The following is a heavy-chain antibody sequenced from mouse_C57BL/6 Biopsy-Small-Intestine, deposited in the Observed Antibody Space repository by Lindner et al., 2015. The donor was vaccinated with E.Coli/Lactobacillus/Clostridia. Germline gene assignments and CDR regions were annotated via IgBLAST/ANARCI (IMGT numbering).Heavy chain of an antibody. CDR3: ARVRSYCGSTACFAFDI. Sequence: SVKVSCKASGYTFIDYYIHWVRQAPGQGLEWVGRINPNSGGTNYAQNFQGRVTVTRDTSISTAYMDLSRLSSDDTAVYYCARVRSYCGSTACFAFDIWGQGTMVTVSS. CDR2: INPNSGGT. CDR1: GYTFIDYY. V-gene: IGHV1-18*01. D-gene: IGHD1-1*02. J-gene: IGHJ3*01.